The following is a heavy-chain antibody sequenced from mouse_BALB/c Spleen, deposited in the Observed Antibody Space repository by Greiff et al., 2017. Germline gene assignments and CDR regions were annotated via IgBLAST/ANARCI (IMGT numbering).Heavy chain of an antibody. D-gene: IGHD1-1*01. CDR1: GFNIKDYY. CDR2: IDPENGDT. Sequence: EVKVEESGAELVRSGASVKLSCTASGFNIKDYYMHWVKQRPEQGLEWIGWIDPENGDTEYAPKFQGKATMTADTSSNTAYLQLSSLTSEDTAVYYCNYYGYAMDYWGQGTSVTVSS. CDR3: NYYGYAMDY. J-gene: IGHJ4*01. V-gene: IGHV14-4*02.